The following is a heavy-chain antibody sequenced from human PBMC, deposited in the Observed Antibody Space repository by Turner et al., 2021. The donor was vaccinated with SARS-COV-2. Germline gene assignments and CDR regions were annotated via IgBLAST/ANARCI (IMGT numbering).Heavy chain of an antibody. V-gene: IGHV4-59*12. D-gene: IGHD3-3*01. J-gene: IGHJ5*02. CDR3: ARRHYDFWSGYYEAAWFDP. CDR2: IYYSGST. CDR1: AGSISSYY. Sequence: QVQLQESGPGLVKPSETLSLTCTVHAGSISSYYWSWIRQHPGKGLEWIGYIYYSGSTNYNPSRKSRVTIVVDTSKNQFSLKMSSVTAADTAVYYCARRHYDFWSGYYEAAWFDPWGQGTLVTVSS.